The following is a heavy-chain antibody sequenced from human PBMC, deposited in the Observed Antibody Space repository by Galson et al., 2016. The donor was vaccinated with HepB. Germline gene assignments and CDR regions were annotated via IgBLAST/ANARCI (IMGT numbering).Heavy chain of an antibody. CDR1: GVPVRTFY. CDR2: ISYSGTA. Sequence: SETLSLTCTVSGVPVRTFYWSWVRHPPGKGLEWLGYISYSGTADYNPSLKSRVTISMDKSKNQVSLKLNSTTAADTAVYYWARNDVLQVFHGMDVWRPGTTVTVSS. J-gene: IGHJ6*02. V-gene: IGHV4-59*02. D-gene: IGHD4-11*01. CDR3: ARNDVLQVFHGMDV.